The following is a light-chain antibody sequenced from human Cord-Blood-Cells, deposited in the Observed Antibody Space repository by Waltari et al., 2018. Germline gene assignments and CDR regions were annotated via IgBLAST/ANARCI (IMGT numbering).Light chain of an antibody. V-gene: IGKV3-15*01. CDR1: QSVSSN. Sequence: EIVMTQSPATLSVSPGERATLSCRASQSVSSNFAWYQQNPGQAPRLLIYGASTRATCIPARFSGSGSVTEFTLTISSLQSEDFAVYYCQQYNNWPSWTFGQGTKVEIK. J-gene: IGKJ1*01. CDR3: QQYNNWPSWT. CDR2: GAS.